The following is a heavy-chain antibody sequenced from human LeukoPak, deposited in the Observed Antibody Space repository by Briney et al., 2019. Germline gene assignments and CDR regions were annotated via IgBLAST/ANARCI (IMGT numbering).Heavy chain of an antibody. D-gene: IGHD5-12*01. CDR2: FHSSGTT. CDR1: GFTASSTF. Sequence: PGGSLRLSCGTSGFTASSTFMAWVRQPPGKGLEWVSGFHSSGTTFYADSEKGRFTISRDNAKNSLYLQMNSLRAEDTAVYYCARDGDIVATIRVFDYWGQGTLVTVSS. V-gene: IGHV3-53*01. J-gene: IGHJ4*02. CDR3: ARDGDIVATIRVFDY.